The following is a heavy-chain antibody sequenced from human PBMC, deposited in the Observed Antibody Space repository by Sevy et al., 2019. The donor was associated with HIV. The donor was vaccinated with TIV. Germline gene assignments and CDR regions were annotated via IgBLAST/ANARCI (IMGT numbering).Heavy chain of an antibody. D-gene: IGHD3-10*01. CDR2: IIPIFGTA. J-gene: IGHJ5*02. CDR1: GGTFSSYA. CDR3: ARASMGRGVSHNWFDP. Sequence: ASVKVSCKASGGTFSSYAISWVRQAPGQGLEWMGGIIPIFGTANYAQKFQGRVTITADESTSTAYMELSSLSSEDTAVYYCARASMGRGVSHNWFDPWGQGTLVTVSS. V-gene: IGHV1-69*13.